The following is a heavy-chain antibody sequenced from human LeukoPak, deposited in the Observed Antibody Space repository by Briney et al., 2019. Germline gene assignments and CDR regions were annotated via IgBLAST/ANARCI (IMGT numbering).Heavy chain of an antibody. CDR3: ARKVSIRGGFH. V-gene: IGHV4-61*05. Sequence: TPSETLSLTCTVSGGSISSSSYYWGWIRQPPGKGLEWIGYIYYSGSTNYNPSLKSRITISVDTSKNQFSLKLISVTAADTAVYYCARKVSIRGGFHWGQGTLVTVSS. D-gene: IGHD2-21*01. CDR1: GGSISSSSYY. CDR2: IYYSGST. J-gene: IGHJ4*02.